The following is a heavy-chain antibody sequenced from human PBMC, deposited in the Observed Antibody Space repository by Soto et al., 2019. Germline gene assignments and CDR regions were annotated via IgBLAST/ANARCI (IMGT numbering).Heavy chain of an antibody. CDR1: GGSISSYY. CDR3: ARDKGSSSWYDY. V-gene: IGHV4-59*01. Sequence: SETLSLTCTFSGGSISSYYWSLIRQPPGKGLEWIGYIYYSGSTNYNPSLKSRVTISVDTSKNQFSLKLSSVTAADTAVYYCARDKGSSSWYDYWGQGTLVTVSS. CDR2: IYYSGST. J-gene: IGHJ4*02. D-gene: IGHD6-13*01.